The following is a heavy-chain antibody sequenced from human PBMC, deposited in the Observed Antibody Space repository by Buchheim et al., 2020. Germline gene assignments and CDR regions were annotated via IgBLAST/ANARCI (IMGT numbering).Heavy chain of an antibody. CDR1: GFTFSNYI. Sequence: EVQVVESGGGLVQPGGSLRLSCAASGFTFSNYIMNWVRQAPGKGLEWVSYITSSSSTIYYADSVKGRFTISRAHGKNSLYLQMSSLRGEDTAVYYCARAAGGLYFDYWGQGAL. V-gene: IGHV3-48*01. J-gene: IGHJ4*02. CDR2: ITSSSSTI. D-gene: IGHD2-15*01. CDR3: ARAAGGLYFDY.